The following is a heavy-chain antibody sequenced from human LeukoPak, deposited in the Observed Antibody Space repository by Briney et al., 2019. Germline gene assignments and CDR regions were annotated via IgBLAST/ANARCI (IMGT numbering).Heavy chain of an antibody. CDR2: ISGSGGST. V-gene: IGHV3-23*01. CDR1: GFTFSSYA. CDR3: AKGQIQLWVPTDY. Sequence: GGSLRLSCAASGFTFSSYAMSWVRQAPGKGLEWVSAISGSGGSTYYADSVKGRFTISRDNSRNTLYLQMNSLRAEDTAVYYCAKGQIQLWVPTDYWGQGTLVTVSS. D-gene: IGHD5-18*01. J-gene: IGHJ4*02.